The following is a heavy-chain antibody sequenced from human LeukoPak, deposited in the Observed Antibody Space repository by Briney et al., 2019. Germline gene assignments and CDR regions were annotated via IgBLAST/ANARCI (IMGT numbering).Heavy chain of an antibody. CDR3: ARGPIIDIVIIPAADDYYYMDV. Sequence: GASVKVSCKASGYTFRSYGISWVRQAPGQGLEWMGWISAYNGNTNSAQKIQGRVTMTTDTSTSTAYMELRSLRSDDTAVYYCARGPIIDIVIIPAADDYYYMDVWGKGTTVTVS. CDR2: ISAYNGNT. V-gene: IGHV1-18*01. CDR1: GYTFRSYG. D-gene: IGHD2-2*01. J-gene: IGHJ6*03.